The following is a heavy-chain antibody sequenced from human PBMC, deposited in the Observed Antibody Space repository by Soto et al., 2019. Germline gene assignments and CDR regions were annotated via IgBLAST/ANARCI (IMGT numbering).Heavy chain of an antibody. CDR2: INAGNGNT. CDR1: GYTFTSYA. CDR3: ARGGPRRPADRLGVFDY. D-gene: IGHD6-19*01. J-gene: IGHJ4*02. V-gene: IGHV1-3*01. Sequence: ASVKVSCKASGYTFTSYAMHWVRQAPGQRLEWMGWINAGNGNTKYSQKFQGRVTITRDTSASTAYMELSSLRSEDTAVYYCARGGPRRPADRLGVFDYWGQGTLVTVSS.